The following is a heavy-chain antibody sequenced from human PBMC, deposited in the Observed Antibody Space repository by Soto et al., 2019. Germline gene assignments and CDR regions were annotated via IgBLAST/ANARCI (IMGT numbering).Heavy chain of an antibody. CDR1: GFSLSTSEVG. Sequence: QITLKESGPTLVKPTQTLTLTCTFSGFSLSTSEVGVGWIRQPPGKALEWLALIYWNDDKRYSPSLKSRLTITKDTSKNQVVLTMTNMDPVDTATYYCAHTYYDFWSGYYLFDYWGQGTLVTVSS. J-gene: IGHJ4*02. V-gene: IGHV2-5*01. CDR2: IYWNDDK. D-gene: IGHD3-3*01. CDR3: AHTYYDFWSGYYLFDY.